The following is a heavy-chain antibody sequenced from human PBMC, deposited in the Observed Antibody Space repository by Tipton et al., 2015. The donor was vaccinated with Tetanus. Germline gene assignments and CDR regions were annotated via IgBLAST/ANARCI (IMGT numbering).Heavy chain of an antibody. CDR3: ARAVAYYFDY. D-gene: IGHD6-19*01. CDR1: GFTFSSYA. V-gene: IGHV3-23*01. J-gene: IGHJ4*02. CDR2: ISGSGGST. Sequence: AVSGFTFSSYAMSWVRQAPGKGLEWVSAISGSGGSTYYADSVKGRFTISRDNSKNTLYLQMNSLRAEDTAVYYCARAVAYYFDYWGQGTLVTVSS.